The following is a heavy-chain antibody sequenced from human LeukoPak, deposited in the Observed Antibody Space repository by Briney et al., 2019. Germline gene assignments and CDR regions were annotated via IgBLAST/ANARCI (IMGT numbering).Heavy chain of an antibody. CDR1: GFTFSRYS. CDR3: ARSFSSGWYFDY. V-gene: IGHV3-21*01. J-gene: IGHJ4*02. D-gene: IGHD6-19*01. CDR2: ISSSSSYI. Sequence: GGSLRLSCAASGFTFSRYSMNWVRQAPGKGLEWVSSISSSSSYIYYADSVKGRFTISRDNAKNSLYLQMNSLRAEDTAVYYCARSFSSGWYFDYWGQGTLVTVSS.